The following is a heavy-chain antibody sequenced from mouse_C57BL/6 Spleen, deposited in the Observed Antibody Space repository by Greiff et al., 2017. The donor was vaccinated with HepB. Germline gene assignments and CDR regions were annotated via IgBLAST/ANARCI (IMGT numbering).Heavy chain of an antibody. CDR3: ARTDSNYLFAY. D-gene: IGHD2-5*01. V-gene: IGHV1-82*01. Sequence: VQLQESGPELVKPGASVKISCKASGYAFSSSWMNWVKQRPGKGLEWIGRIYPGDGDTNYNGKFKGKATLTADKSSSTAYMQLSSLTSEDSAVYFCARTDSNYLFAYWGQGTLVTVSA. J-gene: IGHJ3*01. CDR2: IYPGDGDT. CDR1: GYAFSSSW.